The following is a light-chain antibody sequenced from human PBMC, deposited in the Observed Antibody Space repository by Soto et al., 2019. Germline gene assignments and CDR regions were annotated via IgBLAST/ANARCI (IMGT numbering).Light chain of an antibody. CDR3: SSYTSSSTRV. J-gene: IGLJ3*02. Sequence: QSALTQPASVSGSPGQSITISCTGTSSDVGGYNYVSWYQQHPGKAPKLMISEVSNRPSGVSNRFSGSKSGNTASLTISGLQAEDEADYYCSSYTSSSTRVFGGGTKVTVL. V-gene: IGLV2-14*01. CDR1: SSDVGGYNY. CDR2: EVS.